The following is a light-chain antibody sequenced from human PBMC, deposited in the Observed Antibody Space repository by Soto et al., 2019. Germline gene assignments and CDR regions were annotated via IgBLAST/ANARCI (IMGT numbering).Light chain of an antibody. CDR3: QQYNDWPIWG. CDR1: QSVNRN. CDR2: GAS. V-gene: IGKV3-15*01. Sequence: EIEVTQSPATLSVSPGERATLSCRASQSVNRNLAWYQQKPGQGPRLLIYGASTRATGIPTRFSGSGSGTEFTLTISSMQSEDIAVYYCQQYNDWPIWGFGQRTKVEIK. J-gene: IGKJ1*01.